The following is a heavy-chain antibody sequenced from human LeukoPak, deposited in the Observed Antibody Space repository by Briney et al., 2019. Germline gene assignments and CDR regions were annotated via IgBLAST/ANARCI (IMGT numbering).Heavy chain of an antibody. CDR3: ARVAALGAFDI. V-gene: IGHV4-31*03. Sequence: SETLSLTCTVSGGSISSGGYYWSWIRQHPGKGLEWIGYIYYSGSTYYNPSLKSRVTISVDTSKNQFSLKLSSVTAADTAVYYCARVAALGAFDIWGQGTMVTVSS. CDR1: GGSISSGGYY. CDR2: IYYSGST. J-gene: IGHJ3*02. D-gene: IGHD6-13*01.